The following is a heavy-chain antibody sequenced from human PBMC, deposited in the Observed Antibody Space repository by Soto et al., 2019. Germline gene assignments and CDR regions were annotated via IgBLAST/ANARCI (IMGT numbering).Heavy chain of an antibody. D-gene: IGHD4-4*01. V-gene: IGHV3-21*01. CDR2: ISSSSSYI. Sequence: EVQLVESGGGLVKPGGSLRLSCAASGFTFSSYSMNWVRQAPGKGLVWVSSISSSSSYIYYADSVKGRFTISRDNAKNSLYLQMNSLRAEDTAVYYCARDRLQPDYYYYGMDVWGQGTTVTVSS. CDR1: GFTFSSYS. CDR3: ARDRLQPDYYYYGMDV. J-gene: IGHJ6*02.